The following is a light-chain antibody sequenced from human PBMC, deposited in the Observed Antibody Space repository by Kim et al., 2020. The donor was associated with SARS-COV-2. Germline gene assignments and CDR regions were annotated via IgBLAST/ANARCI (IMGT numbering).Light chain of an antibody. V-gene: IGLV3-9*01. CDR3: QVWDSNTWV. CDR1: NIGSKI. Sequence: SYELTQPLSVSVALGQTATITCGASNIGSKIVHWYQQTPGQAPVMVIDRDTNRPSGIPERFSGSTSGDKATLTISRAQAGDEADYYCQVWDSNTWVFGGGTQLTVL. J-gene: IGLJ3*02. CDR2: RDT.